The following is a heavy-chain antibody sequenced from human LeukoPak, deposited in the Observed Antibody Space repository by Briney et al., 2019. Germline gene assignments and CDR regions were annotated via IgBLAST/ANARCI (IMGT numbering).Heavy chain of an antibody. Sequence: AGSLRLSFAASGFTFSSYDMHWGRQATGKGLEWVSAIGTAGDTYYPGSVKGRFTISRENAKNSLYLQMNSLRAGDTAVYYCARVSRRAFDIWGQGTMVTVSS. CDR3: ARVSRRAFDI. CDR1: GFTFSSYD. J-gene: IGHJ3*02. V-gene: IGHV3-13*01. CDR2: IGTAGDT.